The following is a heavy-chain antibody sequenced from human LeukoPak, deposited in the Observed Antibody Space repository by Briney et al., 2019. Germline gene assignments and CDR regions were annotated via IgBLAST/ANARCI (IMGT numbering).Heavy chain of an antibody. CDR2: INDYGGST. D-gene: IGHD6-19*01. Sequence: PGGSLRLSCAASGFTFSSYAMSWVRQAPGQGLEWVSHINDYGGSTYYPESVKGRFTISRDNSRNTLYLQMNSLRAEDTAVYYCAKVRRVFSGDDAFDIWGQGTMVTVSS. CDR1: GFTFSSYA. J-gene: IGHJ3*02. CDR3: AKVRRVFSGDDAFDI. V-gene: IGHV3-23*01.